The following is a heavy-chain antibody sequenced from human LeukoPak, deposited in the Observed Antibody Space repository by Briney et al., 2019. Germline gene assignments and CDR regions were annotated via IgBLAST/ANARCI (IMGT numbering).Heavy chain of an antibody. CDR1: GGSISSGSYY. D-gene: IGHD6-19*01. Sequence: SQTLSLTCTVSGGSISSGSYYWRWLRQPAGKGLEWIGRIYTSGSTNYNPSLKSRVTISVDTSKNQFSLKLSSVTAADTAVYYCARGLREQWLVNGPFDYWGQGTLVTVSS. CDR2: IYTSGST. J-gene: IGHJ4*02. V-gene: IGHV4-61*02. CDR3: ARGLREQWLVNGPFDY.